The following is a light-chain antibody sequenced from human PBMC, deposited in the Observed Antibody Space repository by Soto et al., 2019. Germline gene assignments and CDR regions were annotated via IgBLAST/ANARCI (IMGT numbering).Light chain of an antibody. V-gene: IGLV2-23*01. Sequence: QSVLTQPASVSGSPGQSITISCTGTSSDVGSYNLVSWYQHPGKAPKLMIYEDTERPSGVSNRFSGSKSGNTASLTISGLQAEDEADYYCSSYAGSTTYVVFGGGTKLTVL. CDR1: SSDVGSYNL. CDR2: EDT. CDR3: SSYAGSTTYVV. J-gene: IGLJ2*01.